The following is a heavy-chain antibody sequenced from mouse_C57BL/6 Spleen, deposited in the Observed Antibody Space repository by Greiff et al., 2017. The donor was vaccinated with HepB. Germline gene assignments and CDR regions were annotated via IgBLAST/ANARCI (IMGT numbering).Heavy chain of an antibody. D-gene: IGHD2-12*01. J-gene: IGHJ4*01. Sequence: QVQLQQPGAELVKPGASVKLSCKASGYTFTSYWMHWVKQRPGRGLEWIGRIDPNSGGTKYNEKFKSKATLTVDKPSSTAYMQLSSLTSEDSAVYYCAISRRGGNYYAMDYWGQGTSVTVSS. CDR1: GYTFTSYW. CDR2: IDPNSGGT. CDR3: AISRRGGNYYAMDY. V-gene: IGHV1-72*01.